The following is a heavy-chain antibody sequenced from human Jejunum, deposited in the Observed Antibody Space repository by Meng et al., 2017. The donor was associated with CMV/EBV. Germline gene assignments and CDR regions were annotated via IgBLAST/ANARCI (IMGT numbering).Heavy chain of an antibody. D-gene: IGHD6-13*01. J-gene: IGHJ4*02. CDR3: AIERGQQLVLFYFDY. CDR2: ISYDGSNK. Sequence: FPFSSYAIHWVRQAPGKGLEWVAVISYDGSNKYYADSVKGRFTISRDNSKNTLYLQMNSLRPEDTAVYYCAIERGQQLVLFYFDYWGQGTLVTVSS. CDR1: FPFSSYA. V-gene: IGHV3-30-3*01.